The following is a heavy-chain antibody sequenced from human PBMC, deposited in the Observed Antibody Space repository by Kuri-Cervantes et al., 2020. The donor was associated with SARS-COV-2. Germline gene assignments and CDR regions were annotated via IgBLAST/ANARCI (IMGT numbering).Heavy chain of an antibody. CDR1: GFNFSDYY. CDR2: IGASGGTI. Sequence: GESLKISCAGSGFNFSDYYITWIRQAPGKGLEWVTYIGASGGTIYYTESVKGRFTISRDNAKNSVYLQMNSLRAEDTAVYYCARVVWLRASGGYDYWGQGTLVTVSS. V-gene: IGHV3-11*01. CDR3: ARVVWLRASGGYDY. D-gene: IGHD5-12*01. J-gene: IGHJ4*02.